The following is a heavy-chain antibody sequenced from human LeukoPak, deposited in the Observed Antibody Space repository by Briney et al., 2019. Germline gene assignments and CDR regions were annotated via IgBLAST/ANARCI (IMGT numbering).Heavy chain of an antibody. Sequence: GGSLRLSCAASGFTFNDYALSWVRQAPGKGLEWVSTISGSGTTYYVDSVKGRFTISRDNSKKTLYLQMNSLRVEDTAVYYCICQVVGGGQGTLVTVSS. D-gene: IGHD2-15*01. CDR1: GFTFNDYA. CDR2: ISGSGTT. CDR3: ICQVVG. J-gene: IGHJ4*02. V-gene: IGHV3-23*01.